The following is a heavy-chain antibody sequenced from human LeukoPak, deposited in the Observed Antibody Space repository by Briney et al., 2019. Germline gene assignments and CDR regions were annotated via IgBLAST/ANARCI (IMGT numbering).Heavy chain of an antibody. D-gene: IGHD2-2*01. V-gene: IGHV3-11*04. Sequence: GGSLRLSCAASGFTFSDYYMSWIRQAPGKGPECVSYIRGSGSDIYYADSVKGRFTISRENAKNSLYLQMSSLRAEDTALYYCARGLIRSISRGWFDPWGQGTLVTVSS. J-gene: IGHJ5*02. CDR2: IRGSGSDI. CDR3: ARGLIRSISRGWFDP. CDR1: GFTFSDYY.